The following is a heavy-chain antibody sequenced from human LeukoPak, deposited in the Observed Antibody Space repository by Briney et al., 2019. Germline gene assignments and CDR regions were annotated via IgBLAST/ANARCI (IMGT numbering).Heavy chain of an antibody. V-gene: IGHV4-38-2*02. CDR1: GYSIGSGYY. D-gene: IGHD5-18*01. J-gene: IGHJ3*02. CDR3: ARDGIPYALKTAFDI. Sequence: SETLSLTCTVSGYSIGSGYYWGWIRQPPGKGLEWIGSIYYSGSTYYNPSLKSRVTISVDTSKNQFSLKLSSVTAADTAVYYCARDGIPYALKTAFDIWGQGTMVTVSS. CDR2: IYYSGST.